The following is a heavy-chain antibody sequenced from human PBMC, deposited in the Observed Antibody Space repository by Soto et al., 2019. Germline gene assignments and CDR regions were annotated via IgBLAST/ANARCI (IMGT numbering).Heavy chain of an antibody. J-gene: IGHJ4*02. CDR2: ISSSGSTT. CDR3: ARENYSQWVY. V-gene: IGHV3-11*01. Sequence: QVQLVESGGGLVKPGGSLRLSCAASRFPFSNYYMSWMRQAPGKGLEWIAAISSSGSTTAHAGSVKDRFTISRDNAKNSLYLQMNSLRDEDTAIYYCARENYSQWVYWGQGILVTVSS. CDR1: RFPFSNYY. D-gene: IGHD2-15*01.